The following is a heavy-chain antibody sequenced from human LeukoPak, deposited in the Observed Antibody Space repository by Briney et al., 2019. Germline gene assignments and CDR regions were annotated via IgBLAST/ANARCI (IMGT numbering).Heavy chain of an antibody. V-gene: IGHV5-51*01. Sequence: GESLKISCKGPRHSFHSQWIGWVRQMPGKGLEWMGIIYPDDSDTRYSPSFQGQVTISADKSTSTVYLQWSSVKASDSGIYYCARGRAWFDHWGQGTQVTVSS. J-gene: IGHJ5*02. CDR2: IYPDDSDT. CDR1: RHSFHSQW. CDR3: ARGRAWFDH. D-gene: IGHD1-26*01.